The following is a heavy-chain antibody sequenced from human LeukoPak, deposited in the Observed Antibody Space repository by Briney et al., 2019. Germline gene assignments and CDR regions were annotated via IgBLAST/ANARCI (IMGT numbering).Heavy chain of an antibody. CDR1: GFTFSSVW. J-gene: IGHJ4*02. V-gene: IGHV3-15*01. CDR3: TTDSGWYNGDF. CDR2: IKSNTDGGTT. D-gene: IGHD6-19*01. Sequence: GGSLRLSCAASGFTFSSVWLSWVRQAPGKGLEWVGRIKSNTDGGTTDYAPPVKGRFSISRDDSKRTLYLQMSSLKTDDTAVYFCTTDSGWYNGDFWGQGTLVTVSS.